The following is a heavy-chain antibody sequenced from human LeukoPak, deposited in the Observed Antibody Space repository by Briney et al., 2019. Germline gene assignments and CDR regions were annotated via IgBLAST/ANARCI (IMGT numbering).Heavy chain of an antibody. V-gene: IGHV4-59*11. D-gene: IGHD5-24*01. CDR2: FHNSGTS. J-gene: IGHJ4*02. CDR3: TRGAGWLIDY. Sequence: SETLSLTCTVSDDCISDHYRGWIRQPPWKGLEWIGYFHNSGTSTYNPSLKSRVTISADTSKNQFSLKLNSLTTADTAVYYCTRGAGWLIDYCGQGILVTVSS. CDR1: DDCISDHY.